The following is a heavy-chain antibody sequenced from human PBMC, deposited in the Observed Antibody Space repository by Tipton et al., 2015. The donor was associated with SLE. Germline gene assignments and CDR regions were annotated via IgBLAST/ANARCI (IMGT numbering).Heavy chain of an antibody. V-gene: IGHV4-34*01. D-gene: IGHD3-16*01. J-gene: IGHJ4*02. CDR3: ARGLGEFDY. CDR1: GGSFSGYY. CDR2: INHSGST. Sequence: TLSLTCAVYGGSFSGYYWTWIRQPPGKGLEWIGEINHSGSTNYNPSLKSRVTISVDTSKNQFSLKLSSVTAADTAVYYCARGLGEFDYWGQGTLVTVSS.